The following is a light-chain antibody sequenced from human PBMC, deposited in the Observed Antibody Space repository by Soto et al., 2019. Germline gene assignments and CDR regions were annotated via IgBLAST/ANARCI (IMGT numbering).Light chain of an antibody. Sequence: IGMTQSPVSLSVTHGERATLSFRASQSVSSNLAWYQQKPCQAPRLLIDGASTRATGIPARFSGSGSGTEFTLTFSSLQSDGFAVYNSQLDNIWPTFCQGT. CDR3: QLDNIWPT. V-gene: IGKV3-15*01. CDR1: QSVSSN. J-gene: IGKJ1*01. CDR2: GAS.